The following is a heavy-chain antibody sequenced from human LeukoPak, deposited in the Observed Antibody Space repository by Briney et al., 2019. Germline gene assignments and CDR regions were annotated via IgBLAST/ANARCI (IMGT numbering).Heavy chain of an antibody. D-gene: IGHD3-22*01. CDR1: GGTFSSYA. Sequence: ASVKVSCQASGGTFSSYAISWVRQTPGQGFEWMGGIIPIFGTANYAQKFQGRVTITTDESTSTAYMELSSLRSEDTAVYYCATYYYDSIGYWGQGTLVTVSS. V-gene: IGHV1-69*05. CDR2: IIPIFGTA. J-gene: IGHJ4*02. CDR3: ATYYYDSIGY.